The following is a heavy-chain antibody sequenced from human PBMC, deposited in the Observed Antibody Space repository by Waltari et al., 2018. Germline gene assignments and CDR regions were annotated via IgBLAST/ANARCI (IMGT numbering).Heavy chain of an antibody. J-gene: IGHJ4*02. CDR2: VDPEDGET. Sequence: EVQLVQSGAEVKKPGATVKISCKASGYTFTDYYMHWVQQAPGKGLEWMGRVDPEDGETIYAEKFQGRVTITADTSTDTAYMELSSLRSEDTAVYYCATADSLRFLEWLLFDYWGQGTLVTVSS. D-gene: IGHD3-3*01. CDR3: ATADSLRFLEWLLFDY. CDR1: GYTFTDYY. V-gene: IGHV1-69-2*01.